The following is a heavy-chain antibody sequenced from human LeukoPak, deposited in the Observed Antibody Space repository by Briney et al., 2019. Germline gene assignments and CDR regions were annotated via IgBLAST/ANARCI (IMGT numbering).Heavy chain of an antibody. Sequence: GGSLRLSCAASGFTFADYAMHWGRQAPGNGLEWCSGISWNSGSIGYADSVKGRFTISRDNAKNSLYLQMNRLRAEDTALYYCAKEGGSGYLDYWGQGTLVTVSS. CDR3: AKEGGSGYLDY. CDR2: ISWNSGSI. D-gene: IGHD3-22*01. CDR1: GFTFADYA. V-gene: IGHV3-9*01. J-gene: IGHJ4*02.